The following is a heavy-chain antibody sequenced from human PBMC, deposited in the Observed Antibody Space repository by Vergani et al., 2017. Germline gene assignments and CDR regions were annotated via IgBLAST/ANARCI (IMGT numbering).Heavy chain of an antibody. V-gene: IGHV4-39*01. CDR1: GGSISSYY. Sequence: QVQLQASGPGLVKPSETLSLTCTVSGGSISSYYWGWIRQPPGKGLEWIGSIYYSGSTYYNPSLKSRVTISVDTSKNQFSLKLSSVTAADTAVYYCATYSGSYSSNWFDPWGQGTLVAVSS. CDR3: ATYSGSYSSNWFDP. CDR2: IYYSGST. D-gene: IGHD1-26*01. J-gene: IGHJ5*02.